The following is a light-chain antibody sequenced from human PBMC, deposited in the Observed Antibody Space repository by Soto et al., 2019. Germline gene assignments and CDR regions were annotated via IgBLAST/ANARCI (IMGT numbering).Light chain of an antibody. V-gene: IGKV3-15*01. CDR2: GAS. Sequence: EMVMTQSPATLSVSPGERATLSCRASQSINSNLAWYQQKPGQAPRLLIYGASTRATDIPARFSGSGSGTEFTLTITSLQSEDFAVYYCQQYNNWPRTFGQGTKVEI. CDR3: QQYNNWPRT. J-gene: IGKJ1*01. CDR1: QSINSN.